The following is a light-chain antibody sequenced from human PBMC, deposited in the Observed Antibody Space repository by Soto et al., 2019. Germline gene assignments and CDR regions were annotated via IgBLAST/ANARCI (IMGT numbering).Light chain of an antibody. CDR3: QQYSNWPYT. CDR2: GAS. J-gene: IGKJ2*01. CDR1: QSVSSN. Sequence: EIVMTQSPDILSVSPGERATLSCRASQSVSSNLAWYQQKPGQAPRLLIYGASTRATGIPARFSGSGSGTEFTLTISSLQSEDFAVYYCQQYSNWPYTFGQGTKLEIK. V-gene: IGKV3-15*01.